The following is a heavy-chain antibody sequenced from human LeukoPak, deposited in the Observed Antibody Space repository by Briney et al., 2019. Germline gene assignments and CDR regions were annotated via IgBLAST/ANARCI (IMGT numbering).Heavy chain of an antibody. D-gene: IGHD2-2*01. V-gene: IGHV4-34*01. Sequence: SETLSLTCAVYGGSFSGYYWSWIRQPPGKGLEWIGEINHSGSTNYNPSLKSRVTISVDTSKNQFSLKLSSVTAADTAVDYCARLPAAATPDYWGQGTLVTVSS. CDR2: INHSGST. CDR1: GGSFSGYY. CDR3: ARLPAAATPDY. J-gene: IGHJ4*02.